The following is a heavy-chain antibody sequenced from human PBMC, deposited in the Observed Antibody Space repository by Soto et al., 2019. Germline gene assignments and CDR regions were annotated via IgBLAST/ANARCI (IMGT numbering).Heavy chain of an antibody. Sequence: PGGSLRLSCAASVFTFDNYAMHWVRQAPGKGLEWVSGISWNSNTIAYADSVKGRFTISRDNAKNSLYLQMNSLRAEDTAFYYCAKDTGPNWGQGTLVNVS. CDR2: ISWNSNTI. V-gene: IGHV3-9*01. J-gene: IGHJ4*02. CDR1: VFTFDNYA. CDR3: AKDTGPN.